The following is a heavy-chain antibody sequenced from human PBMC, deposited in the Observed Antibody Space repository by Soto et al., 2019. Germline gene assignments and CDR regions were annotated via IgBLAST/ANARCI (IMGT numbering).Heavy chain of an antibody. V-gene: IGHV1-69*01. CDR2: IIPKLGSA. D-gene: IGHD5-12*01. J-gene: IGHJ4*02. CDR3: ARGDDGYNFGAVY. CDR1: GGGNLRDYR. Sequence: QVQLVQSGAEVKEPGSSVKVSCKASGGGNLRDYRTTWVRRAPGQGLELMGGIIPKLGSANYAQNFQGRGTITADAYTNTVEMELRSLRSDDTAVYYSARGDDGYNFGAVYWGQGTPVTVSS.